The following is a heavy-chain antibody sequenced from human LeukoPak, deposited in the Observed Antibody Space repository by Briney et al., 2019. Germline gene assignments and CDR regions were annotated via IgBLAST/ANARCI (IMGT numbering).Heavy chain of an antibody. CDR2: IYYSGST. Sequence: PSETLSLTCTVSGCSISSYYWSWIRQPPGKGLEWIGYIYYSGSTNYNPSLKSRVTISVDTSTYQFSRTVSSVTAADTAVYYCARWYSSSWYYFDYWGQGTLVTVSS. CDR3: ARWYSSSWYYFDY. V-gene: IGHV4-59*01. J-gene: IGHJ4*02. CDR1: GCSISSYY. D-gene: IGHD6-13*01.